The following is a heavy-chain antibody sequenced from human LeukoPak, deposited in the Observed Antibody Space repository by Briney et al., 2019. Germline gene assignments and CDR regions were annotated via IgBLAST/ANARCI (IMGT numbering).Heavy chain of an antibody. CDR1: GYTFTTYG. CDR2: ISAYNGET. J-gene: IGHJ5*02. D-gene: IGHD6-6*01. V-gene: IGHV1-18*01. CDR3: ARDLVAARPGWFDP. Sequence: ASVKVSCKASGYTFTTYGISWMRQAPGQGLEWMGWISAYNGETKYAQKLQGRVTMTTETPTSTAYMELRSLRYDGTAVYYCARDLVAARPGWFDPWGQGTLVTVSS.